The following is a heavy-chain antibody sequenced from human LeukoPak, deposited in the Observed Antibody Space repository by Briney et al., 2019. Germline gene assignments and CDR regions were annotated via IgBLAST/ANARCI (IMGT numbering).Heavy chain of an antibody. Sequence: GESLKISCKGSGYSFTRYYIGWVRQMPGKGLEWMGIIYPGDSDTRYSPSFQGQVTISADKSISTAYLQWSSLKASDTAMYYCARYRCCSGGNCYGPDYWGQGTLVTVSS. CDR2: IYPGDSDT. CDR1: GYSFTRYY. CDR3: ARYRCCSGGNCYGPDY. V-gene: IGHV5-51*01. D-gene: IGHD2-15*01. J-gene: IGHJ4*02.